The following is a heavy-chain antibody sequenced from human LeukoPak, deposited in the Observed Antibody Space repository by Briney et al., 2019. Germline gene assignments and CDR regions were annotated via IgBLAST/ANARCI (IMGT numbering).Heavy chain of an antibody. CDR3: ARDSRSFDI. D-gene: IGHD3-3*01. CDR1: GGSISSYY. V-gene: IGHV4-59*01. CDR2: IYYSGST. Sequence: PSETLSLTCTVSGGSISSYYWSWIRQPPGKGLEWIGYIYYSGSTNYNPSLKSRVTISADTSKNQFSLKLSSVTAADTAVYYCARDSRSFDIWGQGTIVTVSS. J-gene: IGHJ3*02.